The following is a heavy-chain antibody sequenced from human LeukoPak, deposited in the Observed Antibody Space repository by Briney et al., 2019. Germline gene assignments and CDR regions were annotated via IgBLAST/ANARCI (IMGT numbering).Heavy chain of an antibody. CDR3: ARDYGYGVTVMISDDY. Sequence: ASVKVSCKASVYTFNRYGITWVRQAPGQGLECMGWISGYNGNTNCAQKLQGRVTMTTDTSTSTAYMELRSLRPDDTAMYYCARDYGYGVTVMISDDYWGQGTLVTVSS. J-gene: IGHJ4*02. D-gene: IGHD5-12*01. V-gene: IGHV1-18*01. CDR2: ISGYNGNT. CDR1: VYTFNRYG.